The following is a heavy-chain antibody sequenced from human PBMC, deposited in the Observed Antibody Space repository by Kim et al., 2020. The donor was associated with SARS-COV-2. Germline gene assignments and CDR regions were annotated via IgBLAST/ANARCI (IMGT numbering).Heavy chain of an antibody. J-gene: IGHJ4*02. D-gene: IGHD6-19*01. CDR3: AREVTYFVAGTSLFDY. V-gene: IGHV4-59*11. Sequence: SETLSLTCTVSGASISSHYWSWIRQPPGKGLEWIGYIYDSGTTKYNPSLKSRVTISVDTSKNQFSLKLSSVTAADTAVYYCAREVTYFVAGTSLFDYWGQGNLVTVSS. CDR1: GASISSHY. CDR2: IYDSGTT.